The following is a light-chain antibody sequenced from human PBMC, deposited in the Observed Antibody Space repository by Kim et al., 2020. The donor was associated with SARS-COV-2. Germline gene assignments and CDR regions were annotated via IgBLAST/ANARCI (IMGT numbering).Light chain of an antibody. J-gene: IGKJ2*01. CDR3: KQYTNLIT. CDR2: DAS. CDR1: QSVTTN. V-gene: IGKV3-15*01. Sequence: EIVMTQSPATLSVSPGERVTLSCRASQSVTTNVAWYQQKPGQAPRLLIYDASRRATGIPARFSGGGSGTEFTLTISSLQSEDFAVYYCKQYTNLITFGQGTKLEIK.